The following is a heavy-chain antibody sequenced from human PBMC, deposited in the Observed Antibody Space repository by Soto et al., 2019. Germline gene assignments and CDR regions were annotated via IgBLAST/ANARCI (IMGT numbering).Heavy chain of an antibody. CDR2: VSLAGRN. CDR1: GASVVTGNW. V-gene: IGHV4-4*02. J-gene: IGHJ4*02. D-gene: IGHD3-10*01. Sequence: QVQLPESGPGLVRPSGTLSLPCSVSGASVVTGNWWSWVRQSPGKGLKWIGEVSLAGRNHYNPSLQSRVTISLDESKNQFSLILTAVTVADAAIYYCARGFQYWLPTFDWGRGTVVTVS. CDR3: ARGFQYWLPTFD.